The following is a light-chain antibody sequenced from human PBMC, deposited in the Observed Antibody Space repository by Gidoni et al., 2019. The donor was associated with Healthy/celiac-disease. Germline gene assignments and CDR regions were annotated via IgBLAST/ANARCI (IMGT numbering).Light chain of an antibody. CDR3: QKYNSAPPVT. CDR1: QGISNY. Sequence: DIQMTQSPSSLSASVGDRVTITCRASQGISNYLAWYQQKPGKVPKLLIYAASTLQSGVPSRFSGSGSGTDFPLTISSLQPEYVATYYCQKYNSAPPVTFXGXTKVEIK. J-gene: IGKJ4*01. CDR2: AAS. V-gene: IGKV1-27*01.